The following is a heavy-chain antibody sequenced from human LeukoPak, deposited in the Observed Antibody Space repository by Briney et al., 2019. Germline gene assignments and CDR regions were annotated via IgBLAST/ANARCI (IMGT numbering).Heavy chain of an antibody. CDR1: GFTFSDYY. Sequence: GGSLRLSCAASGFTFSDYYMSWIRQAPGKGLEWVSSISSSSSYIYYADSVKGRFTISRDNAKNSLYLQMNRLRAEDTAVYYCAKTSSIAALGWFDPWGQGTLVTVSS. D-gene: IGHD6-6*01. CDR3: AKTSSIAALGWFDP. V-gene: IGHV3-11*06. J-gene: IGHJ5*02. CDR2: ISSSSSYI.